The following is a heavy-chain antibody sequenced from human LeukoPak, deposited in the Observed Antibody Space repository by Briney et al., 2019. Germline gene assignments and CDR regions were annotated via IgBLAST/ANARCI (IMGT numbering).Heavy chain of an antibody. D-gene: IGHD2-21*01. J-gene: IGHJ6*02. Sequence: GGSLRLSCAASGFSFSSYWMSWVRQAPGKGLEWVANIKQDGSEKYYVDSVKGRFTISRDNAKKLLFLQLNTLRAGDTAVYYCARDSPSIYYYYNMDVWGQGTTVTVSS. CDR1: GFSFSSYW. CDR3: ARDSPSIYYYYNMDV. V-gene: IGHV3-7*03. CDR2: IKQDGSEK.